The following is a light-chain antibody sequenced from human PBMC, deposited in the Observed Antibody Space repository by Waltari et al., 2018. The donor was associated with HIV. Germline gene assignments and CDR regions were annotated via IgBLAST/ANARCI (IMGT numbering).Light chain of an antibody. CDR3: QQYENLIT. CDR1: QDITDD. J-gene: IGKJ3*01. CDR2: DAS. Sequence: DIQMTQSPSSLSSSVGNRVPSTCQANQDITDDLNWYQQKPGKVPKLLIYDASNLETGAPSRFTGSGSGTDFTFTISSLQPEDIATYYWQQYENLITFGPGTKVDLK. V-gene: IGKV1-33*01.